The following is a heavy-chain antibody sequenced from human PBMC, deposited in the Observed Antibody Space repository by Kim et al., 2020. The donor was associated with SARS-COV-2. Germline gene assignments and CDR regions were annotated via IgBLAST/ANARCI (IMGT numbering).Heavy chain of an antibody. J-gene: IGHJ4*01. D-gene: IGHD3-3*01. V-gene: IGHV1-3*01. CDR3: ARGGAVLRFLEWLSSYFDY. Sequence: ASVKVSCKASGYTFSNYAMHWVRQAPGQRLEWMGWINAGSGNTEYSQKFQDRLIITRDTSASTAYMELSSLRSEDTAVHYCARGGAVLRFLEWLSSYFDYWGQGTLVTVSS. CDR2: INAGSGNT. CDR1: GYTFSNYA.